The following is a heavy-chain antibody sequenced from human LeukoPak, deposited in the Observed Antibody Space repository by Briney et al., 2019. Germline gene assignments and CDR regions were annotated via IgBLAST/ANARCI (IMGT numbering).Heavy chain of an antibody. CDR3: ARRSREMATPGDWYFDL. CDR1: GGIFSNSA. D-gene: IGHD5-24*01. CDR2: IIPMFGTT. V-gene: IGHV1-69*01. J-gene: IGHJ2*01. Sequence: SSVKVSCKVSGGIFSNSAISWVRHDPGQGLEYMGGIIPMFGTTNYARRFQGRLTITADESTSTTYMELSSLRSEDTAVYYCARRSREMATPGDWYFDLWGRGTLVTVSS.